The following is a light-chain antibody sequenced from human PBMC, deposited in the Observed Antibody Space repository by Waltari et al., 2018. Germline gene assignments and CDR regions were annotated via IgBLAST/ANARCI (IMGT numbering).Light chain of an antibody. CDR1: QTVRTTY. CDR2: GAS. Sequence: IVFAQSPGTLSLSPGERATLSCRASQTVRTTYLAWYQQKPGQAPTLLIYGASSRATGIPDRFSGSGSGTDLSLTISGLEPEDFAVYYCQQYDIAPLPFGGGTKVE. V-gene: IGKV3-20*01. CDR3: QQYDIAPLP. J-gene: IGKJ4*01.